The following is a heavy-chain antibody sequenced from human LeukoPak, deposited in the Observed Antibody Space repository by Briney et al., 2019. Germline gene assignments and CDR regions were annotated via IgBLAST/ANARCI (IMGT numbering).Heavy chain of an antibody. J-gene: IGHJ4*02. Sequence: GGSLRLSCAASGFTFSSYSMNWVRQAPGKGLEWVSSISSSSSYIYYADSVKGRFTISRDNAKNSLYLQMNSLRAEDTAVYYCARDGASLGGAVANFDYWGQGTLVTVSS. CDR1: GFTFSSYS. V-gene: IGHV3-21*01. D-gene: IGHD6-19*01. CDR3: ARDGASLGGAVANFDY. CDR2: ISSSSSYI.